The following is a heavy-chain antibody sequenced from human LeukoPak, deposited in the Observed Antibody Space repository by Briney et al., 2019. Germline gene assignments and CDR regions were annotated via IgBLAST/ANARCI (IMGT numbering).Heavy chain of an antibody. CDR1: RFTFSTFW. V-gene: IGHV3-74*01. J-gene: IGHJ4*02. CDR2: IKSDGSSS. CDR3: ARSSSSTWSNLDF. Sequence: GGSLRLSCVACRFTFSTFWRHSVRQAPGKGLVWVSRIKSDGSSSDYADSVKGRFTISRDNAKNTLQLQMNSVGAEDAAVYYCARSSSSTWSNLDFWGQGTLVTVSS. D-gene: IGHD6-6*01.